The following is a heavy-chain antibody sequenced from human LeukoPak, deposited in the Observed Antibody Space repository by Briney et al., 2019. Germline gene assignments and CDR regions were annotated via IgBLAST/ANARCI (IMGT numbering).Heavy chain of an antibody. J-gene: IGHJ4*02. CDR3: ARVAFGGVVVPGPIDY. CDR1: GFIVSSIS. V-gene: IGHV3-53*01. Sequence: PGGSLRLSCAASGFIVSSISMSWVRQAPGKGLEWVSVIYSGGSTYYADSVKGRFTISRDNSKNTLYLQMDSLRAEDTAVYYCARVAFGGVVVPGPIDYWGQGTLVAVSS. CDR2: IYSGGST. D-gene: IGHD3-16*02.